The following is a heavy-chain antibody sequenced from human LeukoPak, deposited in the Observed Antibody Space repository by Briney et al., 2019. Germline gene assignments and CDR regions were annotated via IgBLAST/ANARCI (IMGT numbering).Heavy chain of an antibody. V-gene: IGHV3-23*01. CDR2: ISGSGGST. Sequence: GGSLRLSCAASGFTFSSYAMSWVRQAPGKGLEWVSAISGSGGSTYYADSVKGRFTISRDNSKNTLYLQMNSLRAEDTAVYYCAQTPYSSSWPSYFDYWGQGTLVTVSS. CDR3: AQTPYSSSWPSYFDY. J-gene: IGHJ4*02. D-gene: IGHD6-13*01. CDR1: GFTFSSYA.